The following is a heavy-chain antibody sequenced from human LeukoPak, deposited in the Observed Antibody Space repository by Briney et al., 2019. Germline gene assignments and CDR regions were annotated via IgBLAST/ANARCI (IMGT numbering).Heavy chain of an antibody. CDR1: GFSFSNSG. D-gene: IGHD1-14*01. J-gene: IGHJ3*02. Sequence: PGGSLRLSCAASGFSFSNSGMHWVRQAPGKGLVWVSRINTDGSITTSADSVRGRFTISRDNAKNTLYLQMNSLRAEDTAVYYCSPAGQGAFDIWGQGTMVTVSS. V-gene: IGHV3-74*01. CDR2: INTDGSIT. CDR3: SPAGQGAFDI.